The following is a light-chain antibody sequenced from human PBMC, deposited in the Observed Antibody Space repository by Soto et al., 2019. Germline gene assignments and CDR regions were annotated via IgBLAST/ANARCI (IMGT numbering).Light chain of an antibody. Sequence: DIPMTQSPSTLSASIGDRVTITCRASQSIGGWLAWYQQRPGKAPNLLIYDAFSVKSGVPSRFSGSRSGTKFTLAISGLQPEDFATYYCQHYHSYPYTFGQGTKLEIK. J-gene: IGKJ2*01. CDR2: DAF. CDR1: QSIGGW. V-gene: IGKV1-5*01. CDR3: QHYHSYPYT.